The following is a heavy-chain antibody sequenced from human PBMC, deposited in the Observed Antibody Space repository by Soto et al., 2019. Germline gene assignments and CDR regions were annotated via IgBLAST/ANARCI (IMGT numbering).Heavy chain of an antibody. CDR1: GYTFTGYY. Sequence: GASVKVSCKASGYTFTGYYMHWVRQAPGQGLEWMGWINPNSGGTNYAQKFQGWVTMTRDTSISTAYMELSRLRSDDTAVYYCARSNSYYYYYGMDVWGQGTTVTVSS. CDR3: ARSNSYYYYYGMDV. J-gene: IGHJ6*02. V-gene: IGHV1-2*04. CDR2: INPNSGGT.